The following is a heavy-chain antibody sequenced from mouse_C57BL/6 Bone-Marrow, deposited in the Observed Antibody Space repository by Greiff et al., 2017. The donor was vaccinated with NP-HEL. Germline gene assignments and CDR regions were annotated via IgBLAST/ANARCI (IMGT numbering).Heavy chain of an antibody. CDR2: IDPSDSYT. J-gene: IGHJ2*01. V-gene: IGHV1-59*01. D-gene: IGHD3-2*02. CDR1: GYTFTSYW. Sequence: QVQLQQPGAELVRPGTSVKLSCKASGYTFTSYWMHWVKQRPGQGLEWIGVIDPSDSYTNYNQKFKGKATLTVDTSSSTAYMQLSSLTSEDSAVYYGARRGSSGPWGQGTTLTVSS. CDR3: ARRGSSGP.